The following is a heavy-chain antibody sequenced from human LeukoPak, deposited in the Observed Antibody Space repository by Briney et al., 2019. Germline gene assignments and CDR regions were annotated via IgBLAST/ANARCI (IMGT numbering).Heavy chain of an antibody. J-gene: IGHJ1*01. V-gene: IGHV3-23*01. CDR1: GLTFSSYA. Sequence: PGGSLRLSCAASGLTFSSYAMSWVRQAPGKGLEWVSTISGSGGSTYYADSVKGRVTISRDNSKNTMYLQMNSRRGGDTLVYYGAKRYWSGDAAMPYCDQGGQGTLVTVSS. D-gene: IGHD5-18*01. CDR2: ISGSGGST. CDR3: AKRYWSGDAAMPYCDQ.